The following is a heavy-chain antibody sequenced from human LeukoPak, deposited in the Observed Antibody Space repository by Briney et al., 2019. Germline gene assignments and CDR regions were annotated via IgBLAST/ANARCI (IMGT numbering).Heavy chain of an antibody. V-gene: IGHV3-33*08. J-gene: IGHJ5*02. CDR3: TRGLGHYDFNSDP. CDR2: IWYDESNK. CDR1: GFTFSSHS. Sequence: GGSLRLSCAASGFTFSSHSMNWVRQAPGKGLEWVAVIWYDESNKYYADSVKGRFTISRDTSKSTLYLQMSSLRAEDTAVYYCTRGLGHYDFNSDPWGQGTLVIVSS. D-gene: IGHD3-3*01.